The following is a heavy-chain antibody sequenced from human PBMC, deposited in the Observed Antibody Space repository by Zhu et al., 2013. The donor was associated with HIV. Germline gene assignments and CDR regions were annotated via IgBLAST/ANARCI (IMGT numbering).Heavy chain of an antibody. CDR2: INPSGGST. D-gene: IGHD3-10*01. Sequence: QVQLVQSGAEVKKPGASVKVSCKASGYTFTSYYMHWVRQAPGQGLEWMGIINPSGGSTSYAQKFQGRITMTRDTSTSTVYMELSSLRSEDTAVYYCARVSRLLWFHPDRYGMDVWGQGTTVTVSS. CDR3: ARVSRLLWFHPDRYGMDV. J-gene: IGHJ6*02. CDR1: GYTFTSYY. V-gene: IGHV1-46*03.